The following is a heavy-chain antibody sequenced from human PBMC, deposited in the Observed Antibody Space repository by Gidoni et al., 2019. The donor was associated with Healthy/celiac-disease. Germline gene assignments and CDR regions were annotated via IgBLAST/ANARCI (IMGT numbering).Heavy chain of an antibody. CDR3: ARAPPYYYYYGMDV. V-gene: IGHV4-59*01. Sequence: QVQLQESGPGLVTPSETLSLTCTVSGGSISSYYWSWIRQPPGKGLEWIGYIYYSGSTNYNPSLKSRVTISVDTSKNQCSLKLSSVTAADTAVYYCARAPPYYYYYGMDVWGQGTTVTVSS. CDR1: GGSISSYY. J-gene: IGHJ6*02. CDR2: IYYSGST.